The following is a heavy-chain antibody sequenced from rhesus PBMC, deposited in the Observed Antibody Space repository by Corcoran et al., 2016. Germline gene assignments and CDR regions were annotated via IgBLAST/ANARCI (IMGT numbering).Heavy chain of an antibody. CDR2: ISVSGGRT. CDR1: GGSINNHY. J-gene: IGHJ5-1*01. V-gene: IGHV4-173*01. CDR3: AILRGTTFRDRFDV. Sequence: QLQLQESGPGLVKPSETLSLTCAVSGGSINNHYWRWIRQPLGQCMEWIGRISVSGGRTDYNPSLKSRCTISTDTSKNQVSLELNSVTAADTAVYYCAILRGTTFRDRFDVWGAGVLVTVSS. D-gene: IGHD1-14*01.